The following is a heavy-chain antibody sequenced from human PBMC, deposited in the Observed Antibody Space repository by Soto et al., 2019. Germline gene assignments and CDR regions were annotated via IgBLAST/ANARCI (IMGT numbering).Heavy chain of an antibody. D-gene: IGHD3-22*01. J-gene: IGHJ6*02. V-gene: IGHV1-69*12. CDR1: GGSLSNFG. CDR3: ARGDATKIVVTTYYAMDV. CDR2: IIPVLGTP. Sequence: QVQLVQSGAEVKKPGSSVKVSCTASGGSLSNFGISWVRQAPGQGLEWMGAIIPVLGTPNYAQKFQDRVTINADESSTTVYMEVRSPTSEDTAVYYCARGDATKIVVTTYYAMDVWGQGTTVTVSS.